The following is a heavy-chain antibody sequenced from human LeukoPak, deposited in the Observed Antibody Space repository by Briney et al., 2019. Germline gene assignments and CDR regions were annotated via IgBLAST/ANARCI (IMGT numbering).Heavy chain of an antibody. CDR2: ISYSGST. J-gene: IGHJ4*02. CDR3: ARSGGYSGYDVDY. D-gene: IGHD5-12*01. V-gene: IGHV4-59*01. CDR1: GGSINTYY. Sequence: PSETLSLTCTVSGGSINTYYWHWIRQPPGKGLEWIGYISYSGSTNYNPSLKSRVTSSIDKSKNQFSLKLSSVTAADTAVYYCARSGGYSGYDVDYWGRGTLVTVSS.